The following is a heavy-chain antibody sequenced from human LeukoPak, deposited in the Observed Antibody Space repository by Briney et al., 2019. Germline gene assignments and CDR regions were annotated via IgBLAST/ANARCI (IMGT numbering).Heavy chain of an antibody. CDR1: GFTFSSYW. J-gene: IGHJ4*02. D-gene: IGHD6-6*01. CDR3: ARDRSRFGF. CDR2: VKPDGSEN. V-gene: IGHV3-7*01. Sequence: GGSLRLSCAASGFTFSSYWMSWVRQAPGKGLEWVVNVKPDGSENYYVVSVKGRFTISRDNAKNSLYLQMNSLRVGDTALYYCARDRSRFGFWGQGTLVTVSS.